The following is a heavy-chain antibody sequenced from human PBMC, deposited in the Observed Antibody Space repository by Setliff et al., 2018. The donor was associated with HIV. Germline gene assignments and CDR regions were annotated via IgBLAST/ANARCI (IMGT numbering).Heavy chain of an antibody. CDR1: GFTFSSYG. D-gene: IGHD3-16*01. CDR2: IRYDGSNK. V-gene: IGHV3-30*02. Sequence: GGSLRLSCAASGFTFSSYGMHWVRQAPGKGLEWVAFIRYDGSNKYYADSVKGRFTISRDNSKNTLYLQMNSLRLEDTALYYCVKGGMTNAAFNIWGPGTMVTVS. CDR3: VKGGMTNAAFNI. J-gene: IGHJ3*02.